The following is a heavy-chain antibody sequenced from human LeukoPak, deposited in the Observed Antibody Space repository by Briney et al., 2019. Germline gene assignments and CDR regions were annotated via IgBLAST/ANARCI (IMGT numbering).Heavy chain of an antibody. CDR1: GFTFRRYE. CDR2: ISSSGTTI. V-gene: IGHV3-48*03. CDR3: ARDFYDKWFDP. J-gene: IGHJ5*02. D-gene: IGHD2/OR15-2a*01. Sequence: GGSLRLSCAASGFTFRRYEMNWVRQAPGKGLEWVSYISSSGTTIYYADSVKGRFTISRDNAKNSLYLQMNSLRAEDTAVYYCARDFYDKWFDPWGQGTLVTVSS.